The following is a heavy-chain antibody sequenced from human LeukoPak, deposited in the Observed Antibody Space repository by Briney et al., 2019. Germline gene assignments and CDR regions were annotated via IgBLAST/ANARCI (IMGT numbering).Heavy chain of an antibody. CDR3: AREGLVTLGGAFDI. J-gene: IGHJ3*02. V-gene: IGHV4-39*02. Sequence: SETLSLTCTVSGGSISSSSYYWGWIRQPPGKGLEWIGSIYYSGSTYYNPSLKSRVTISVDTSKNQFSLKLSSVTAADTVVYYCAREGLVTLGGAFDIWGQGTMVTVSS. CDR2: IYYSGST. CDR1: GGSISSSSYY. D-gene: IGHD3-9*01.